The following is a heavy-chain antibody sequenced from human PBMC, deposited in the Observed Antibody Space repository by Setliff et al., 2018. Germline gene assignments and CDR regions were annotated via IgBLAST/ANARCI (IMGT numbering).Heavy chain of an antibody. D-gene: IGHD3-10*01. CDR3: ARHGSSGKFDASDI. J-gene: IGHJ3*02. V-gene: IGHV1-18*04. CDR2: IVTYNDDT. Sequence: GASVKVSCKASGYPFTCYGVNWVRQAPGQGLEWMGRIVTYNDDTYYPRKFQGRVTMTTDTSTSTAYMELRSLTSDDTAVYYCARHGSSGKFDASDIWGQGTMVTVSS. CDR1: GYPFTCYG.